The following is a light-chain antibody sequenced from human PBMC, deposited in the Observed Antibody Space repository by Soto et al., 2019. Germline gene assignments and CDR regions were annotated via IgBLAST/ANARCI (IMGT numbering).Light chain of an antibody. CDR1: NCALGSYHL. CDR2: EGT. J-gene: IGLJ1*01. Sequence: QYLLSLPASVCESRGKYINISRTGTNCALGSYHLVSWFQQHPGKVPKVMIYEGTKRPSGVSDRFSGSKSDNTASLTISGLQAEDEGDYYCCSYAGDYMFVFGTGTKVTVL. V-gene: IGLV2-23*01. CDR3: CSYAGDYMFV.